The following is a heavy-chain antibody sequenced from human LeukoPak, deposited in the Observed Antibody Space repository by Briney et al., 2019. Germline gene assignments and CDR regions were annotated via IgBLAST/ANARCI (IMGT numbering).Heavy chain of an antibody. CDR3: ARDGIAARSGNYYYYMDV. D-gene: IGHD6-6*01. CDR1: GGTFSSYA. Sequence: GSSVKVSCKASGGTFSSYAISWVRQAPGQGLEWMGGIIPILGTANYAQKFQGRVTITTDESTSTAYMELSSLRSEDTAVYYCARDGIAARSGNYYYYMDVWGKGTTVTVSS. V-gene: IGHV1-69*05. CDR2: IIPILGTA. J-gene: IGHJ6*03.